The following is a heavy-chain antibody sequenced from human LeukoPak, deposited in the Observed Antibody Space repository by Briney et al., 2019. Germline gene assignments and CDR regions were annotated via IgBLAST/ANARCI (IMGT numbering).Heavy chain of an antibody. CDR2: IWYDGSNK. J-gene: IGHJ4*02. V-gene: IGHV3-33*01. Sequence: GRSLRLSCAASGFTFSSYGMHWVRQAPGKGLEWVAVIWYDGSNKYYADSVKGRFTISRDNSKNTLYLQMNSLRAEDTAVYYCARGGADSSGYYSTYYFDYWGQGTLVTVSS. CDR1: GFTFSSYG. D-gene: IGHD3-22*01. CDR3: ARGGADSSGYYSTYYFDY.